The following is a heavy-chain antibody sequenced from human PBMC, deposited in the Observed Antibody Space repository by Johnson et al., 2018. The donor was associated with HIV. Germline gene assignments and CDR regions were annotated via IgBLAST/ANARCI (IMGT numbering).Heavy chain of an antibody. CDR3: ARGGTYNWSPDRIGNAFDI. D-gene: IGHD1-20*01. CDR1: GFVFSDSH. J-gene: IGHJ3*02. V-gene: IGHV3-11*04. CDR2: ISSGGSSI. Sequence: QVLLLESGGDLVKPGGSLRVSCLASGFVFSDSHMSWIRQAPGTGLEWISYISSGGSSIYYADSVRGRFTISRDNAKKSLFLQLSRLRAGDTGVYYCARGGTYNWSPDRIGNAFDIWGQGTTVTVSS.